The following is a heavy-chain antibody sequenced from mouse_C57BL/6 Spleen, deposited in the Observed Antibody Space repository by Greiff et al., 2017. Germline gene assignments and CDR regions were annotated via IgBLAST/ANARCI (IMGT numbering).Heavy chain of an antibody. CDR2: ISGGGGDT. V-gene: IGHV5-9*01. J-gene: IGHJ3*01. CDR3: ARRDYGSSYSWFAY. CDR1: GFTFSSYT. D-gene: IGHD1-1*01. Sequence: LQESGGGLVKPGGSLKLSCAASGFTFSSYTMSWVRQTPEKRLEWVATISGGGGDTYYPDSVKGRFTISRDNAKNTLYLQMRSLRSEDTALYYCARRDYGSSYSWFAYWGQGTLVTVSA.